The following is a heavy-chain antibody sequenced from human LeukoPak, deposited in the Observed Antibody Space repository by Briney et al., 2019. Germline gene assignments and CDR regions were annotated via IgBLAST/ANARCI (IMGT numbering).Heavy chain of an antibody. CDR3: AGGYCPRDVCYHGAYYFDY. CDR2: IYYSGST. V-gene: IGHV4-61*01. CDR1: GGSVSSGSYY. J-gene: IGHJ4*02. D-gene: IGHD2-8*01. Sequence: SETLSLTCTVSGGSVSSGSYYWSWIRQPPGKGLEWIGYIYYSGSTNYNPSLKSRVTISVDTSKNQFSLKLSSVTAADTAVYYCAGGYCPRDVCYHGAYYFDYWGQGSLVTVSS.